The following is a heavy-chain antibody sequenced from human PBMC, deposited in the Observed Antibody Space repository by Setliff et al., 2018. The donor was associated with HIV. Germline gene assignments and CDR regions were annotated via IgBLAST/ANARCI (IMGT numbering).Heavy chain of an antibody. V-gene: IGHV5-51*01. J-gene: IGHJ4*02. Sequence: GESLKISCKGSEYSFTNNWIGWVRQMPGKGLEWMGIISPDDSDSRYSPSFQGQVTISADKSISTAYLQWSSLKASDTAMYYCASGRKKNYDLFTGYYRILGVDFDYWGQGTLVTVSS. CDR3: ASGRKKNYDLFTGYYRILGVDFDY. CDR1: EYSFTNNW. D-gene: IGHD3-9*01. CDR2: ISPDDSDS.